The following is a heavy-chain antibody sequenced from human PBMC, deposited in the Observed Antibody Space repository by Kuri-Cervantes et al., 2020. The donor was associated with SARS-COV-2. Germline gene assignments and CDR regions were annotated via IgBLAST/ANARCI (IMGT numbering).Heavy chain of an antibody. D-gene: IGHD5-12*01. CDR2: INHSGST. J-gene: IGHJ4*02. CDR1: GGSFSGYY. Sequence: ESLKISCAVYGGSFSGYYWSWIRQPPGKGLEWIGEINHSGSTNYNPSLKSRVTISVDTSKNQFSLKLRSVTAADTAVYYCARGLSGYDGVSDYWGQGTLVTVSS. CDR3: ARGLSGYDGVSDY. V-gene: IGHV4-34*01.